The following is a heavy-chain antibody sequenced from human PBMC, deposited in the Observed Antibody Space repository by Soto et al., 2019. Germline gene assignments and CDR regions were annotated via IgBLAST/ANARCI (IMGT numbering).Heavy chain of an antibody. CDR2: VSKDGSNQ. V-gene: IGHV3-30*03. Sequence: PGGSLRLSCAASGFTFSSYGMHWVRQAPGKGLEWVALVSKDGSNQYYSDSVKGRFTISRDNAKNMFYLQMNSLRAEDTAVYYCALPYYYDGSGYLGNWGQGTPVTVSS. CDR3: ALPYYYDGSGYLGN. J-gene: IGHJ4*02. D-gene: IGHD3-22*01. CDR1: GFTFSSYG.